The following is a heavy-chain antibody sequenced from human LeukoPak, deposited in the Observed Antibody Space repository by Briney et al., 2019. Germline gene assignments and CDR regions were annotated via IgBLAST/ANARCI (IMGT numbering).Heavy chain of an antibody. CDR2: ISAYNGNT. J-gene: IGHJ6*02. CDR3: ARERSIAAAGTPLNYYYYGMDV. CDR1: GYTFTSYG. D-gene: IGHD6-13*01. Sequence: ASVTVSFKASGYTFTSYGISWVRQAPGQGLEWMGWISAYNGNTNYAQKLHGRVTMTTDTSTSTAYMELRSLRSDDTAVYYCARERSIAAAGTPLNYYYYGMDVWGQGTTVTVSS. V-gene: IGHV1-18*01.